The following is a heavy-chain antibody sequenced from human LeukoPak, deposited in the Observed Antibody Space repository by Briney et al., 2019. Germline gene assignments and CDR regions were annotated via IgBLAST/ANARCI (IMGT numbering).Heavy chain of an antibody. D-gene: IGHD6-19*01. CDR1: GGSISGSY. J-gene: IGHJ5*02. CDR2: IYNSWST. Sequence: SETLSLTCTVSGGSISGSYWSWIRQPPEKGLEWIGYIYNSWSTNYNPSLKGRVTISMDSSKNQFSLKLTSVTAADTAVYYCGAESERWLVRTWGQGSLVTVSS. CDR3: GAESERWLVRT. V-gene: IGHV4-59*03.